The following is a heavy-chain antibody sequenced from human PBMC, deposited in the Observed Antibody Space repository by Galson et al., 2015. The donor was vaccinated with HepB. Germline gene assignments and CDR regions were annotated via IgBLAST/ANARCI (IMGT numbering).Heavy chain of an antibody. D-gene: IGHD2-2*01. CDR3: ARHEIVPAAINYYYYYGMDV. J-gene: IGHJ6*02. CDR2: IDPSDSYT. V-gene: IGHV5-10-1*01. CDR1: GYSFTSYW. Sequence: QSGAEVKKPGESLRISCTGSGYSFTSYWISWVRQMPGKGLEWMGRIDPSDSYTNYSPSFQGHVTISADKSISTAYLQWSSLKASDTAMYYCARHEIVPAAINYYYYYGMDVWGQGTTVTVSS.